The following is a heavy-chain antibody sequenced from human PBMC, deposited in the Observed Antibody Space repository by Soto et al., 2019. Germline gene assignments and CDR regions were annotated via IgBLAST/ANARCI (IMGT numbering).Heavy chain of an antibody. J-gene: IGHJ3*02. Sequence: PGGSLRLSCISSASGFTFASHNFMWVRQAPGKGLEWVSSISGSGGSTYYADSVKGRFTISRDNSKNTLYLQMNSLRAEDTAVYYCAKDRNPMVRGLGAFDIWGQGTMVTGSS. CDR3: AKDRNPMVRGLGAFDI. CDR1: GFTFASHN. V-gene: IGHV3-23*01. CDR2: ISGSGGST. D-gene: IGHD3-10*01.